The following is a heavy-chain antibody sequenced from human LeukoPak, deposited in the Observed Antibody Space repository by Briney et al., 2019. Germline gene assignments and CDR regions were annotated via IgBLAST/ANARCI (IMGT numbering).Heavy chain of an antibody. V-gene: IGHV1-69*05. Sequence: GASVKVSCKASGGTFSSYAISWVRQAPGQGLEWMGGIIPIFGTANYAQKFEGRVTITTDESTSTAYMELSSLRSEDTAVYYCARGDIVVVPAAMPLGDAFDIWGQGTMVTVSS. D-gene: IGHD2-2*01. CDR2: IIPIFGTA. CDR3: ARGDIVVVPAAMPLGDAFDI. CDR1: GGTFSSYA. J-gene: IGHJ3*02.